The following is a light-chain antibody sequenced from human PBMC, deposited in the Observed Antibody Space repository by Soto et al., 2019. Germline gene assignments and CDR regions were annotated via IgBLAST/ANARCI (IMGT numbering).Light chain of an antibody. CDR1: TSDFGFYNY. CDR3: SSYTSSADYV. J-gene: IGLJ1*01. Sequence: QSVLIQPASVSGSPGQSITISCTGTTSDFGFYNYVSWYQHHPGKAPKLLIYEGTNRPSGVSNRFSGSKSGNTSSLTISWLQAEDEADYYCSSYTSSADYVFGTEAKVAVL. V-gene: IGLV2-14*01. CDR2: EGT.